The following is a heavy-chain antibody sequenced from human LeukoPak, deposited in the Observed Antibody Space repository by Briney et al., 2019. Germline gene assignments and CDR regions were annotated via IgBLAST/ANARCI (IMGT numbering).Heavy chain of an antibody. CDR3: ARGIGKRWLQGSAFYFDY. CDR2: IHYSGST. CDR1: GGSISSGSYY. V-gene: IGHV4-39*07. J-gene: IGHJ4*02. Sequence: SETLSLTCTVSGGSISSGSYYWGWIRQPAGKGLEWIGNIHYSGSTYYNPSLKSRVTISVDTSKNQFSLKLSSVTAADTAVYYCARGIGKRWLQGSAFYFDYWGQGTLVTVSS. D-gene: IGHD5-24*01.